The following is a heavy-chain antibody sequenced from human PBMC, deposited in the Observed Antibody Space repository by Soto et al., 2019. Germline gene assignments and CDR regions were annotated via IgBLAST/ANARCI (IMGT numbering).Heavy chain of an antibody. J-gene: IGHJ4*02. Sequence: EASVKVSCKASGYTFTSYGISWVRQAPGQGLEWMGWISAYNGNTNYAQKLQGRVTMTTDTSTSTAYMELRSLRSDDTAVYYCARPRTLSLNYYDSSGYSYFDYWGQGTLVTSPQ. V-gene: IGHV1-18*01. D-gene: IGHD3-22*01. CDR2: ISAYNGNT. CDR1: GYTFTSYG. CDR3: ARPRTLSLNYYDSSGYSYFDY.